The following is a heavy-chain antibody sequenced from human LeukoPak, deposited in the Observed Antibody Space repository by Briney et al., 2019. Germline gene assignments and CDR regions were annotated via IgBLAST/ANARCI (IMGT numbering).Heavy chain of an antibody. J-gene: IGHJ4*02. CDR3: AKTPNSLKHLSYFDF. Sequence: GGSLRLSCTASGFTFSSYAISWVRQAPGKGLEWVSGISGSGGRTNYADSVKGRFTISRDNSKNALYLEMNSLRAEDTAVYYCAKTPNSLKHLSYFDFWGQGTLVAVSS. CDR1: GFTFSSYA. V-gene: IGHV3-23*01. D-gene: IGHD4-23*01. CDR2: ISGSGGRT.